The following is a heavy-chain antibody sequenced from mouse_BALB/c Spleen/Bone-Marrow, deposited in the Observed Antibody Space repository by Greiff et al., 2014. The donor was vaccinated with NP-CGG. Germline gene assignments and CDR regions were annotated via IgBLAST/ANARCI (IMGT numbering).Heavy chain of an antibody. CDR1: GFTFTDYY. D-gene: IGHD2-1*01. CDR2: IRDKANGYTT. V-gene: IGHV7-3*02. CDR3: ARDDGNYHCFDY. J-gene: IGHJ2*01. Sequence: EVMLVESGGGLVQPGGSLRLSCATSGFTFTDYYMSWVRQPPGRALEWLGFIRDKANGYTTEYSASVKGRFIISRDNSQSIVYLQMNTLRTEDSATYYCARDDGNYHCFDYWGQGTTLTVSS.